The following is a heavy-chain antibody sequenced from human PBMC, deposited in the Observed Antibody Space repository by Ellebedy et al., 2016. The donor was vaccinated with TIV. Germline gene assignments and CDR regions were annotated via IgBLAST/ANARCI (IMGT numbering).Heavy chain of an antibody. CDR2: ISSSSSYI. CDR1: GFTFSSYS. D-gene: IGHD5-18*01. Sequence: GESLKISCAASGFTFSSYSMNWVRQAPGKGLEWVSSISSSSSYIYYADSVKGRFTISRDNSKNTLYLQMNSLRAEDTAVYYCVREMLGGGYSFVTDCWGQGTLVTVSS. J-gene: IGHJ4*02. V-gene: IGHV3-21*01. CDR3: VREMLGGGYSFVTDC.